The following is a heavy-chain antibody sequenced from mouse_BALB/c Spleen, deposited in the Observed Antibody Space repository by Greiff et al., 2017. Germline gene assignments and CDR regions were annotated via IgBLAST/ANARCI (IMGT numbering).Heavy chain of an antibody. CDR2: ISSGGST. V-gene: IGHV5-6-5*01. J-gene: IGHJ4*01. Sequence: EVKLVESGGGLVKPGGSLKLSCAASGFTFSSYAMSWVRQTPEKRLEWVASISSGGSTYYPDSVKGRFTISRDNARNILYLQMSSLRSEDTAMYYCARAGTDYAMDYWGQGTSVTVSS. CDR3: ARAGTDYAMDY. CDR1: GFTFSSYA. D-gene: IGHD2-14*01.